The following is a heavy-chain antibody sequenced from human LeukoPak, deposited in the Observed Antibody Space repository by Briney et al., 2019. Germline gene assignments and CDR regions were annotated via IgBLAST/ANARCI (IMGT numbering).Heavy chain of an antibody. CDR1: GFTFSNYG. V-gene: IGHV3-13*01. Sequence: GGSLRLSCAASGFTFSNYGMHWVRQPKGKGLDWVSGIGAAGDTYYAGFVKGRFTISRENAKNSLYLQMNGLTAGDTAVYYCARGIATRFWYFDLWGRGTLVTVSS. CDR2: IGAAGDT. J-gene: IGHJ2*01. CDR3: ARGIATRFWYFDL.